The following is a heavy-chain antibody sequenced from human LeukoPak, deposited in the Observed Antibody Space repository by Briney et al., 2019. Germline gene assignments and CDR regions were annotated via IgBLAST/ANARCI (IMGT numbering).Heavy chain of an antibody. CDR2: ISSSSSYI. V-gene: IGHV3-21*01. D-gene: IGHD3-10*01. Sequence: GGSPRLSCAASGFTFSSYSMNWVRQAPGKGLEWVSSISSSSSYIYYADSVKGRFTISRDNAKNSLYLQMNSLRAEDTAVYYCAREAYGSGRTLYYYGMDVWGQGTTVTVSS. CDR3: AREAYGSGRTLYYYGMDV. J-gene: IGHJ6*02. CDR1: GFTFSSYS.